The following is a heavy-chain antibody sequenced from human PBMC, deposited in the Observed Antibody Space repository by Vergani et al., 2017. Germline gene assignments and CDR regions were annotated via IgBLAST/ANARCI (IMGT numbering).Heavy chain of an antibody. V-gene: IGHV4-61*01. D-gene: IGHD6-13*01. CDR3: ARDRRAAAGYVAYYYYYGMDV. J-gene: IGHJ6*02. Sequence: QVQLQESGPGLVKPSETLSLTCAVSGYSISSGYYWCWIRQPPGKGLEWIGYIYYSGSTNYNPSLKSRVTISVDTSKNQFSLKLSSVTAADTAVYYCARDRRAAAGYVAYYYYYGMDVWGQGTTVTVSS. CDR2: IYYSGST. CDR1: GYSISSGYY.